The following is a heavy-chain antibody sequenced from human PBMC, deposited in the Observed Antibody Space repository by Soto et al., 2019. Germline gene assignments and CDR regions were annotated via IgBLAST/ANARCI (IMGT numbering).Heavy chain of an antibody. CDR3: ARYNSYAIDD. CDR2: IHYSGTT. CDR1: GTSISSYY. Sequence: PSETLALAFTVSGTSISSYYWSWIRQPPWEVLEWIANIHYSGTTNYNPALASRVTLSVDTSKNQVSLKMTAVTAADRAMYFCARYNSYAIDDRGR. D-gene: IGHD2-8*01. V-gene: IGHV4-59*01. J-gene: IGHJ2*01.